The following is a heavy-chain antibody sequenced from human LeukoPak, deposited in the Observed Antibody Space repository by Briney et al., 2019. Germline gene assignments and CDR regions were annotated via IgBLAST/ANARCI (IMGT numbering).Heavy chain of an antibody. V-gene: IGHV1-69*05. CDR3: ARTDYDFWSGNTGGAFDI. CDR2: IIPIFGTA. CDR1: GGTFSSYA. Sequence: SVKVSCKASGGTFSSYAISWVRQAPGQGLEWMGRIIPIFGTANYAQRFQGRVTITTDESTSTAYMELSSLRSEDTAVYYCARTDYDFWSGNTGGAFDIWGQGTMVTVSS. J-gene: IGHJ3*02. D-gene: IGHD3-3*01.